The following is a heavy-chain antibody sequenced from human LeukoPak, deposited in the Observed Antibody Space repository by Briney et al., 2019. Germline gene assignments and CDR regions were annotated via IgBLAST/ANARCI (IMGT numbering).Heavy chain of an antibody. J-gene: IGHJ4*02. CDR3: ARDSDPMTNGLIDY. CDR1: GYTFTSYG. V-gene: IGHV1-18*01. CDR2: ISAYNGNT. D-gene: IGHD3-22*01. Sequence: ASVKVSCKASGYTFTSYGISWVRQAPGQGLEWMGWISAYNGNTNYAQKLQGRVTMTTDTSTSTAYMELRSLRSDDTAVYYCARDSDPMTNGLIDYWGQGTLVTVPS.